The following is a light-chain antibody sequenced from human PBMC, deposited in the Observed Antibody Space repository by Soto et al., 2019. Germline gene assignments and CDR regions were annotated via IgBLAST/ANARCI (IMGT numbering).Light chain of an antibody. J-gene: IGLJ1*01. CDR3: CSYAGSYTYV. V-gene: IGLV2-11*01. CDR1: CSDVGGYNY. Sequence: QSALTQPRSVSGSHGQSVTISCTGTCSDVGGYNYVSWYQQHPGKAPKLMIYDVSKRPSGVPDRFSGSKSGNTASLTISGLQAEDEADYYCCSYAGSYTYVFGTGTKVTVL. CDR2: DVS.